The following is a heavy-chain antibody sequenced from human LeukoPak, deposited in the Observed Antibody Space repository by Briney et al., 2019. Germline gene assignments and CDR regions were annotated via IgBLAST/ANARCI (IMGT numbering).Heavy chain of an antibody. J-gene: IGHJ4*02. V-gene: IGHV1-3*01. D-gene: IGHD6-13*01. CDR3: ARYSSSWYSRYFDY. Sequence: KFQGRVTITRDTSASTAYMELSSLRSEDAAVYYCARYSSSWYSRYFDYWGQGTLVTVSS.